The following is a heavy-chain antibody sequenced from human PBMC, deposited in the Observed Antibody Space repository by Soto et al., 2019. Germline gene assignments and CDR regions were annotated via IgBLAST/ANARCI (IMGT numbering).Heavy chain of an antibody. CDR1: GFTFSSYG. CDR3: AREGALKPFSS. J-gene: IGHJ5*02. V-gene: IGHV3-30*03. Sequence: HPGGSLRLSCAASGFTFSSYGMHWVRQAPGKGLEWVAVISYDGSNKYYADSVKGRFTISRDNAKNSVYLQMDSLRVEDTAVYYCAREGALKPFSSWGQGALVTVSS. CDR2: ISYDGSNK.